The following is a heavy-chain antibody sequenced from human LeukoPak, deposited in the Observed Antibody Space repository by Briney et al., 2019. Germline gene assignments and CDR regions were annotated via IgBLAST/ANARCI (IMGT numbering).Heavy chain of an antibody. D-gene: IGHD5-24*01. CDR3: ARSSRDHYYNYGMDV. V-gene: IGHV2-70*11. J-gene: IGHJ6*02. Sequence: ESGPALVKPTQTLTLTYTFSGFSLSTSGMCVSWIRQPPGKALEWLARIDWDDDRYYNASLKTRLTISKDTSKNQVVLTMTNMDPVDTATYYCARSSRDHYYNYGMDVWGQGTTVTVSS. CDR2: IDWDDDR. CDR1: GFSLSTSGMC.